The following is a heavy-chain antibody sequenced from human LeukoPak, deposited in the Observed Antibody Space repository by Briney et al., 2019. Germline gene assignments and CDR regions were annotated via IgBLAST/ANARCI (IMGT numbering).Heavy chain of an antibody. V-gene: IGHV3-11*01. CDR3: ARGHWGLDY. D-gene: IGHD7-27*01. J-gene: IGHJ4*02. CDR1: GFTFSDYW. Sequence: GGSLRLSCAASGFTFSDYWMSWIRQAPGKGLEWVSYITKSGDSENYADSVKGRFTISRDDARNSLYLQMNSLRAEDTAVYYCARGHWGLDYWGQGTLVTVSS. CDR2: ITKSGDSE.